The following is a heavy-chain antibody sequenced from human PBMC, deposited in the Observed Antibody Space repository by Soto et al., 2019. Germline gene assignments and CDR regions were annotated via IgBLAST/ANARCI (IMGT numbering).Heavy chain of an antibody. CDR3: ARVSYEVDWFDP. CDR1: GGSFSGYY. CDR2: INHSGST. J-gene: IGHJ5*02. Sequence: QVQLQQWGAGLLKPSETLSLTCAVYGGSFSGYYWSWIRQPPGKGLEWIGEINHSGSTNYNPSLKSRVTISVDTSKNQFSLKLSSVTAADTAVYYCARVSYEVDWFDPWGQGTLVTVSS. D-gene: IGHD3-22*01. V-gene: IGHV4-34*01.